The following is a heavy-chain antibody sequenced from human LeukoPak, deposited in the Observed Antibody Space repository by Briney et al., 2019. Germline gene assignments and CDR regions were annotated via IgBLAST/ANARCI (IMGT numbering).Heavy chain of an antibody. Sequence: SETLSLTCTVSGGSITSGSYYWSWIRQPAGKGLEWIGRIYTSGSTNYNPSLKSRVTISVDTSKNQFSLKLSSVTAADTAVYYCARETEVGDAFDIWGQGTMVTVSS. CDR3: ARETEVGDAFDI. J-gene: IGHJ3*02. CDR1: GGSITSGSYY. V-gene: IGHV4-61*02. D-gene: IGHD3-10*01. CDR2: IYTSGST.